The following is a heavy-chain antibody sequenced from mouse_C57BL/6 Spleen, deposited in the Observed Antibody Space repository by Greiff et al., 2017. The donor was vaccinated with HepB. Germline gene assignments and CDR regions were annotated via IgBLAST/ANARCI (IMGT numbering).Heavy chain of an antibody. CDR2: INYDGSST. CDR1: GFTFSDYY. Sequence: EVNVVESEGGLVQPGSSMKLSCTASGFTFSDYYMAWVRQVPEKGLEWVANINYDGSSTYYLDSLKSRFIISRDNAKNILYLQMSSLKSEDTATYCCARGDYYGSSPFDYWGQGTTLTVSS. V-gene: IGHV5-16*01. J-gene: IGHJ2*01. D-gene: IGHD1-1*01. CDR3: ARGDYYGSSPFDY.